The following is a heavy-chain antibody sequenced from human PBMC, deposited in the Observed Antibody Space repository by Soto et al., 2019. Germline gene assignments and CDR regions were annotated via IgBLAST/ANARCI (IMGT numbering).Heavy chain of an antibody. V-gene: IGHV3-30-3*01. D-gene: IGHD3-22*01. CDR1: GFTFSSYA. J-gene: IGHJ6*02. CDR3: AREYSRALYGMDV. CDR2: MSYDGSNK. Sequence: QVQLVESGGGVVQPGRSLRLSCAASGFTFSSYAMHWVRQAPGKGLEWVAVMSYDGSNKYKSDSVKGRFTISRDNSKNTLYLQMNSPRAEDTAVYYCAREYSRALYGMDVWGQGTTVTVSS.